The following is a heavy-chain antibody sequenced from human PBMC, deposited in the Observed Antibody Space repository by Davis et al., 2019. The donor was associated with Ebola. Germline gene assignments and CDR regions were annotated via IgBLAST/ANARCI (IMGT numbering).Heavy chain of an antibody. CDR2: IYYNGRT. CDR1: GGSMSSGTYY. V-gene: IGHV4-39*07. Sequence: SETLFLTCSVSGGSMSSGTYYWGWVRQPPGKGLEWIGSIYYNGRTYYRTSLEGRVTILLDTSKNQFSLKLRSVTAADTAVYFCARLSGLFSSSSGALYFDLWGRGTLVSVSS. D-gene: IGHD6-6*01. CDR3: ARLSGLFSSSSGALYFDL. J-gene: IGHJ2*01.